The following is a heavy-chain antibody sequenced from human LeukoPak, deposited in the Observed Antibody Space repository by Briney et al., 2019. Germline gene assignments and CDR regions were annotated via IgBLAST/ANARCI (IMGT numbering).Heavy chain of an antibody. J-gene: IGHJ4*02. D-gene: IGHD4-23*01. CDR2: IYPGDSDT. V-gene: IGHV5-51*01. CDR1: GYSFTSYW. Sequence: GASLKISCKGSGYSFTSYWIGWVRPMPGKGLEWMGIIYPGDSDTRYSPSFQGQVTISADKSISTAYLQWSSLKASDTAMYYCARLLLDGPWGSGPYGGNSNTRFDYWGQGTLVTVSS. CDR3: ARLLLDGPWGSGPYGGNSNTRFDY.